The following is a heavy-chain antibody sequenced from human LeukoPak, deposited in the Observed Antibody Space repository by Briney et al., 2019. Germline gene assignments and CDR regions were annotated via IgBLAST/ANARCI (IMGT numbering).Heavy chain of an antibody. Sequence: GESLKISCKVSGYSFTNYWIGWVRQMPGKGLEWMGIIFLGDSDTRYSPSFQGQVTISADKSISTAYLQWSSLKASDTAMYYCARRHDYGGNLRGGYFDYWGQGTLVTVSS. J-gene: IGHJ4*02. CDR1: GYSFTNYW. D-gene: IGHD4-23*01. V-gene: IGHV5-51*01. CDR3: ARRHDYGGNLRGGYFDY. CDR2: IFLGDSDT.